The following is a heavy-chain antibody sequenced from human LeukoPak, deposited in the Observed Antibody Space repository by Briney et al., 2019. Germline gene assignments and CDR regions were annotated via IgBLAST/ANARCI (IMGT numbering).Heavy chain of an antibody. CDR3: ADSMTPGAFDI. D-gene: IGHD2/OR15-2a*01. Sequence: SGPTLVNPQQTLTLTCTFSGFSLTTSTVGVGWIRQPPGKALEWLALIYWDDDKRYSPSLKSRLTITKDTSKNQVVLTMTNLDPVDTATYYCADSMTPGAFDIWGQGTMVTVSS. CDR2: IYWDDDK. CDR1: GFSLTTSTVG. J-gene: IGHJ3*02. V-gene: IGHV2-5*02.